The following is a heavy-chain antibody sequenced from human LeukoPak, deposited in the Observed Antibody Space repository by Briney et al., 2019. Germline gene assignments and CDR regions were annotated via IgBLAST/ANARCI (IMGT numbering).Heavy chain of an antibody. CDR3: AKRYDSSGWIDY. CDR1: GFTFSNYG. Sequence: PGGSLRLSCAASGFTFSNYGMHWVRQAPGKGLEWVSGISGSGGSTYYADSVKGRFTISRDNSKNTLYLQMNSLRAEDTAVYYCAKRYDSSGWIDYWGQGTLVTVSS. J-gene: IGHJ4*02. V-gene: IGHV3-23*01. CDR2: ISGSGGST. D-gene: IGHD3-22*01.